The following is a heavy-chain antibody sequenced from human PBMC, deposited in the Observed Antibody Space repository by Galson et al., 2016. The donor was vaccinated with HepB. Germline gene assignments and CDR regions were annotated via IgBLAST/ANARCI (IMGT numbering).Heavy chain of an antibody. V-gene: IGHV3-23*01. Sequence: SLRLSCAASTSTFGTYAMSWVRQAPGKGLEWVSLLSASGATTHYADSVKGRFTVSRDISKTTLYLQMNSLRAEDTALYYCAKVPYNSAWYAGFDDWGLGTLVTVSS. CDR1: TSTFGTYA. J-gene: IGHJ4*02. CDR3: AKVPYNSAWYAGFDD. CDR2: LSASGATT. D-gene: IGHD6-19*01.